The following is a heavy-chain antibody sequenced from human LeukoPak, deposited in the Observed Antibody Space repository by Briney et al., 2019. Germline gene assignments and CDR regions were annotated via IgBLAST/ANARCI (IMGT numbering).Heavy chain of an antibody. CDR2: INQDGGEK. CDR3: ARGDRRYCSNGGCYGSNY. CDR1: GFTFSSYW. J-gene: IGHJ4*02. V-gene: IGHV3-7*01. D-gene: IGHD2-15*01. Sequence: GGSLRLSCAASGFTFSSYWMSWVRQAPGKGLEWLANINQDGGEKYYVDSVKGRFTISRDNAKNSLYLQMNSLRAEDTAVYYCARGDRRYCSNGGCYGSNYWGQGTLVTVSS.